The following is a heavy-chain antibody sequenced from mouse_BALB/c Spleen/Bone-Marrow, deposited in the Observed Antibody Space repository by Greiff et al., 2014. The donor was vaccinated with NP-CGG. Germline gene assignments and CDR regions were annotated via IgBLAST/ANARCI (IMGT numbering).Heavy chain of an antibody. CDR2: INPSTGYT. CDR1: GYTFTSYW. V-gene: IGHV1-7*01. J-gene: IGHJ3*01. Sequence: VKLVESGPELAKPGASVKMSCKASGYTFTSYWMHWVKQRPGQGLEWIGYINPSTGYTEYNQKFKDKATLTADKSSSTAYMQLSCLASEVYSGYCCARLCDVDAFAYWGQGTLVTVSA. CDR3: ARLCDVDAFAY. D-gene: IGHD2-3*01.